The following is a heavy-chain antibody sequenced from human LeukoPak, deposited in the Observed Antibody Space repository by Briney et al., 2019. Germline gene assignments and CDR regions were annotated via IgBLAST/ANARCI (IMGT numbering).Heavy chain of an antibody. D-gene: IGHD2-15*01. V-gene: IGHV4-39*01. Sequence: SETLSLTCTVSGGSISSSSYYWGWIRQPPGKGLEWIGSIYYSGSTYYNPSLKSRVTISVDTSKNQFSLKLSSVTAADTAVYYCASPGVYCSGGSCYGAMGGSIDYWGQGTLVTVSS. CDR2: IYYSGST. CDR3: ASPGVYCSGGSCYGAMGGSIDY. CDR1: GGSISSSSYY. J-gene: IGHJ4*02.